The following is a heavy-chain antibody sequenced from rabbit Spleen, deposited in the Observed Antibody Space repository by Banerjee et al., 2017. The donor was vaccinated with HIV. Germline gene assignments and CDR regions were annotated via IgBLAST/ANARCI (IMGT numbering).Heavy chain of an antibody. CDR3: VRHRSL. Sequence: VESGGDLVKPGASLTLTCTGSGIDFSSYYMSWVRQAPGKGLEWIARTVSGSDITQYASWAKGRLTISRTSSTTVTLQMTSLTAADTATYFCVRHRSLWGPGTLVTVS. CDR2: TVSGSDIT. V-gene: IGHV1S40*01. CDR1: GIDFSSYY. J-gene: IGHJ4*01.